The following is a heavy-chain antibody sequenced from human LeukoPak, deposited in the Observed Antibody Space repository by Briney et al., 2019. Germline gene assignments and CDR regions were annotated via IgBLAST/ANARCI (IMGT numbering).Heavy chain of an antibody. D-gene: IGHD3-9*01. CDR1: GFTFSDYY. Sequence: GGSLRLSCAASGFTFSDYYMSWIRQAPGKGLEWVSYISSSGSTIYYADSVKGRFTISRDNAKNSLYLQMNSLRAEDTAVYYCASLAVLRYFDWLSDAFDIWGQGTMVTVSS. CDR3: ASLAVLRYFDWLSDAFDI. CDR2: ISSSGSTI. V-gene: IGHV3-11*04. J-gene: IGHJ3*02.